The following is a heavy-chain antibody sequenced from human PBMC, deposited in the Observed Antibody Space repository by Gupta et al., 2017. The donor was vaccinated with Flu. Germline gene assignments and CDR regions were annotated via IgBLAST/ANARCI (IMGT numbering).Heavy chain of an antibody. CDR3: ASNGGPNYYDNYFQH. CDR2: ISSSSSYR. V-gene: IGHV3-21*01. CDR1: GFTFSSYS. D-gene: IGHD3-22*01. Sequence: EVQLVESGGGLVKPGGSLRLSCAASGFTFSSYSMNWVRQAPGKGLEWVSSISSSSSYRYYADSVKGRFTISRDNAKNSLYLQMNSLRAEDTAVYYCASNGGPNYYDNYFQHWGQGTLVTVSS. J-gene: IGHJ1*01.